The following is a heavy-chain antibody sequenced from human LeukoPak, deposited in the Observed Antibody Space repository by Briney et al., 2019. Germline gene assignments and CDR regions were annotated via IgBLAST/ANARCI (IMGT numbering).Heavy chain of an antibody. CDR3: AKGAATLADGPDS. V-gene: IGHV3-23*01. CDR1: GFTFRAYA. CDR2: ISSNAESA. Sequence: GGSLRLSCAASGFTFRAYAMHWVRRAPGKGLHWVSAISSNAESAYYADSVQGRFTISRDNSKSMLYLQMDSLWAEDTDVYYCAKGAATLADGPDSWGQGTLVTVSS. J-gene: IGHJ4*02. D-gene: IGHD3-3*02.